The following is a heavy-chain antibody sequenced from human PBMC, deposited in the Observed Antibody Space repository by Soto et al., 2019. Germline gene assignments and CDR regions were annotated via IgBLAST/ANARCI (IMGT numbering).Heavy chain of an antibody. J-gene: IGHJ6*02. CDR1: GSSISSNRYY. CDR2: IYYSGST. V-gene: IGHV4-39*01. D-gene: IGHD6-13*01. CDR3: ARRIVSRTWYYYYYGMDV. Sequence: LSLACTLSGSSISSNRYYWGRLRPPPGKGLEWIGSIYYSGSTYYNPSLKSRVTISVDTSKNQFSLKLSSVTAADTAVYYCARRIVSRTWYYYYYGMDVWGQGPTVT.